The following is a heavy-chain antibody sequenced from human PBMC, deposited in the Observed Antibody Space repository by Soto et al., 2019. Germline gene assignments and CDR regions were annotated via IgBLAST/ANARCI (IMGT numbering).Heavy chain of an antibody. CDR2: IYPGDSDT. V-gene: IGHV5-51*01. J-gene: IGHJ5*02. CDR1: GYSFSDYW. D-gene: IGHD2-21*01. CDR3: ARRRQYCGTSPCRVDP. Sequence: PGESLKISCKASGYSFSDYWIGWVRQMPGRGLEWMGIIYPGDSDTRYSASFQGQVTISADKSISTTFLQWSSLKASDTAMYYCARRRQYCGTSPCRVDPWGQGTLVTVSS.